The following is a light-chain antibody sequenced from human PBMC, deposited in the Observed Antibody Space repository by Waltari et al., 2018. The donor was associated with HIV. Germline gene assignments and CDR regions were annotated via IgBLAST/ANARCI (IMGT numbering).Light chain of an antibody. V-gene: IGLV3-10*01. CDR1: ALPKKY. CDR3: QSADSSGTVV. J-gene: IGLJ2*01. CDR2: EDS. Sequence: SYELTQPPSVSVSPGQTARITCSGDALPKKYAYWYQQKSGPAPVLVIYEDSKRPSGIPERFSGSSSGTMATLTISGVQAEDEADYYCQSADSSGTVVFGGGTKLTVL.